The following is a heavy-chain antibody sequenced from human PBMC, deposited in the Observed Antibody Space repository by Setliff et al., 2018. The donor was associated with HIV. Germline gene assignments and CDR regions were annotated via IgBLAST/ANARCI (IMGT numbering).Heavy chain of an antibody. V-gene: IGHV1-69*10. CDR3: ASPAYYDYVRGSYRPYYFDY. D-gene: IGHD3-16*02. Sequence: ASVKVSCKASGGTFSSYAISWVRQAPGQGLEWMGGIIPILGIANYAQKFQGRVTITADKSTSTAYMELSSLRSEDTAVYYRASPAYYDYVRGSYRPYYFDYWGQGTLVTVSS. CDR1: GGTFSSYA. J-gene: IGHJ4*02. CDR2: IIPILGIA.